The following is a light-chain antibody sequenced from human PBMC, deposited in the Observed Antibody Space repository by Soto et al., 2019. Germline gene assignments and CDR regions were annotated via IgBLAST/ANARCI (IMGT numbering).Light chain of an antibody. J-gene: IGKJ2*01. Sequence: DIQMTQSQSSLAASVGDRVTISCRARQIISTYLNWYQQKPGQAPTLLIYGSSSLQSAVPSRFSGSGSWTDFTLSISSLQREDCATSDGQPSYSTPLTFGQGTKLEIK. CDR1: QIISTY. CDR2: GSS. V-gene: IGKV1-39*01. CDR3: QPSYSTPLT.